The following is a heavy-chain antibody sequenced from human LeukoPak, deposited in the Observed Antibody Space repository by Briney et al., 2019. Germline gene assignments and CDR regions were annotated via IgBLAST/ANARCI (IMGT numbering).Heavy chain of an antibody. V-gene: IGHV4-34*01. CDR3: ANTRPGIAVALFDY. Sequence: SETLSLTCAVYGGSFSGYYWSWIRQPPGKGLEWIGEINHSGSTYYNPSLKSRVTISVDTSKNQFSLKLSSVTAADTAVYYCANTRPGIAVALFDYWGQGTLVTVSS. D-gene: IGHD6-19*01. CDR2: INHSGST. J-gene: IGHJ4*02. CDR1: GGSFSGYY.